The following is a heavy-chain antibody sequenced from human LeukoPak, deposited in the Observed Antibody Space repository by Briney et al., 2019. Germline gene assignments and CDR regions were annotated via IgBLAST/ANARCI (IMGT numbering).Heavy chain of an antibody. CDR1: GFTFTSSA. D-gene: IGHD1-26*01. Sequence: GASVKVSCKASGFTFTSSAVQWVRQARGQRLEWIGWIVVGSGNTNYAQKFQERVTITGDMSTSTAYMELSSLRSEDTAVYYCAASLGIVLSSANWGQGTLVTVSS. CDR2: IVVGSGNT. V-gene: IGHV1-58*01. J-gene: IGHJ4*02. CDR3: AASLGIVLSSAN.